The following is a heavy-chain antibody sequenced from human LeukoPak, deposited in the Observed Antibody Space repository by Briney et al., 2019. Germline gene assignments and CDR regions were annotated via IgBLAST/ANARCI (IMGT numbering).Heavy chain of an antibody. V-gene: IGHV4-34*01. D-gene: IGHD3-16*01. CDR3: ARGGKLLRLGDY. CDR1: GGSFSDFY. J-gene: IGHJ4*02. CDR2: ISHRGST. Sequence: ASETLSRTCAFYGGSFSDFYCSWIRQPPGKGLDWIGEISHRGSTNYNPSLKSRVTISVDTSKNQFSLKLSSVTAADTAVYYCARGGKLLRLGDYWGQGTLVTVSS.